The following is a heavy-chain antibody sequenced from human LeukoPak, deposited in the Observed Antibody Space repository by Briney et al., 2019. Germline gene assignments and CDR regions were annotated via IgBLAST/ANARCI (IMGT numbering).Heavy chain of an antibody. V-gene: IGHV3-48*02. CDR1: GFTFSRYN. Sequence: GGSLRLSCAASGFTFSRYNMNWVRQAPGKGLEWVSYIGSSTSPIYYADSVKGRFTISRDNAKNSLYLQMISLRDEDTAVYYCARDYYASGSYPFDYWGQGTLVTVSS. CDR3: ARDYYASGSYPFDY. CDR2: IGSSTSPI. D-gene: IGHD3-10*01. J-gene: IGHJ4*02.